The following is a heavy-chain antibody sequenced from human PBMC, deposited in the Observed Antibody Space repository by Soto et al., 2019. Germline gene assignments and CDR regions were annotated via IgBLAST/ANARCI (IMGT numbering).Heavy chain of an antibody. CDR1: RYSCTSYW. D-gene: IGHD3-10*01. V-gene: IGHV5-51*01. Sequence: GVSLPTCCNGARYSCTSYWIVCVLQMPGKGLEWMGIIYPGHSDTRYSPSFQGQVTISADKSISTAYLQWSSLKASDTAMYYCARRFDTMGAFDIWGQGTMVTVSS. CDR2: IYPGHSDT. CDR3: ARRFDTMGAFDI. J-gene: IGHJ3*02.